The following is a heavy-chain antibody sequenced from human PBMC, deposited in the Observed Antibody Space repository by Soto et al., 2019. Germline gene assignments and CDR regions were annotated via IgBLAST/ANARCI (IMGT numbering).Heavy chain of an antibody. D-gene: IGHD2-15*01. J-gene: IGHJ4*02. CDR2: VSIGGST. CDR3: AKRRGAGGHFDY. CDR1: GFTFSSYA. Sequence: DVQLLESGGGLVQPAGSLRLSCAASGFTFSSYAMGWVRLGPGKGLEWVAVVSIGGSTHYADSVRGRFTISRDNPKNTLSLQMNSLTAEDTAVYFCAKRRGAGGHFDYWGQGALVTVSS. V-gene: IGHV3-23*01.